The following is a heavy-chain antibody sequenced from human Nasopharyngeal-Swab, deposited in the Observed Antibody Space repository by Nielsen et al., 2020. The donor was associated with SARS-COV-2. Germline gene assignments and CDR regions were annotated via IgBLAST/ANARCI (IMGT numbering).Heavy chain of an antibody. J-gene: IGHJ2*01. V-gene: IGHV4-59*01. CDR3: VRGKEDDYYIDL. CDR2: FFHSGRT. Sequence: GSLRLSCTVSGGSISSYYWSWIRQPPGKRLEWIGYFFHSGRTDYNPSLKSRVTMSIDTSRTQFYLKLTSVTAAETAIYYCVRGKEDDYYIDLWGRGTLVNVSS. D-gene: IGHD4-11*01. CDR1: GGSISSYY.